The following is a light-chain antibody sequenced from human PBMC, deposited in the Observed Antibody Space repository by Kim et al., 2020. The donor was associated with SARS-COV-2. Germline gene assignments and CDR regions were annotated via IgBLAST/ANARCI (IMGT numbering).Light chain of an antibody. V-gene: IGKV1-5*01. Sequence: DIQMTQSPSTLSASVGDGVTITCRASESISTWLAWYQQKAGKAPKLLIYDASSLESGVPSRFSGSGSGTEFTLTISSLQPDDFATYYCQHYNSYPYTFGQVTKLEI. CDR1: ESISTW. J-gene: IGKJ2*01. CDR3: QHYNSYPYT. CDR2: DAS.